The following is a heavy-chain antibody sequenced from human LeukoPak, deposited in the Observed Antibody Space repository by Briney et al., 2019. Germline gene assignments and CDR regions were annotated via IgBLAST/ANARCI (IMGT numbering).Heavy chain of an antibody. V-gene: IGHV1-46*01. CDR1: GYTFTSYY. CDR2: INPSGGST. D-gene: IGHD3-22*01. Sequence: GASVKVSCKASGYTFTSYYMHWVRQAPGQGLEWMGIINPSGGSTSYAQKFQGRVTMTRDMSTSTVYMELSSLRSEDTAVYYCARANYYDSSGYDRHLYYWGQGTLVTVSS. CDR3: ARANYYDSSGYDRHLYY. J-gene: IGHJ4*02.